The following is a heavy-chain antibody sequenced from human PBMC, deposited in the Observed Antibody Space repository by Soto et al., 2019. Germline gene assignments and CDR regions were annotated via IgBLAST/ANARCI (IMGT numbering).Heavy chain of an antibody. J-gene: IGHJ4*02. D-gene: IGHD6-13*01. CDR2: INSDGSNT. V-gene: IGHV3-74*01. CDR1: GFTFSSYA. Sequence: GGSLRLSCAASGFTFSSYAMHWVRQAPGKGLVWVSRINSDGSNTSYADSVKGRFTISRDNAKNTLYLQMNSLRAEDTAVYYCARVSSSWPYFDYWGQGTLVTVSS. CDR3: ARVSSSWPYFDY.